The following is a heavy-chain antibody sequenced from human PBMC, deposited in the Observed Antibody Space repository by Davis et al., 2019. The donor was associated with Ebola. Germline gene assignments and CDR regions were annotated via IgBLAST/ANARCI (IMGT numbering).Heavy chain of an antibody. V-gene: IGHV3-74*01. D-gene: IGHD6-19*01. CDR1: GFTFSSYW. CDR2: INSDGSST. CDR3: ARVSSSGWSGSYWYFDL. Sequence: GESLKISCAASGFTFSSYWMHWVRQAPGKGLVWVSRINSDGSSTSYADSVKGRFTISRDNSKNTLYLQMNSLRAEDTAVYYCARVSSSGWSGSYWYFDLWGRGTLVTVSS. J-gene: IGHJ2*01.